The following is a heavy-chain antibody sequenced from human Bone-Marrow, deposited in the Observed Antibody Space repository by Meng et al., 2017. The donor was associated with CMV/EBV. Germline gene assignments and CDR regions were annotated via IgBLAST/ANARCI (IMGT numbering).Heavy chain of an antibody. J-gene: IGHJ6*02. CDR1: GFTFDDYA. V-gene: IGHV3-9*01. D-gene: IGHD2-2*01. Sequence: SLKISCAASGFTFDDYAMHWVRQAPGKGLEWVSGISWNSGSIGYADSVKGRFTISRDNAKNSLYLQMNSLRAEDTALYYCAKDLGSCSSTGCEDYGMDVWGQGTTVTVSS. CDR3: AKDLGSCSSTGCEDYGMDV. CDR2: ISWNSGSI.